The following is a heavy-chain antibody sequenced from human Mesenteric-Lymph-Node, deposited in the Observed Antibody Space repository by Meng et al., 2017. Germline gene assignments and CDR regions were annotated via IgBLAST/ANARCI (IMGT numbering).Heavy chain of an antibody. V-gene: IGHV4-38-2*01. CDR2: IYHSGST. J-gene: IGHJ3*02. Sequence: GSLRLSCAVSGYSISSGYYWGWIRQPPGKGLEWIGSIYHSGSTYYNPSLKSRVTISVDTSKNQFSLKLSSVTAADTAVYYCARVRLGQWLVDNAFDIWGQGTMVTVSS. D-gene: IGHD6-19*01. CDR1: GYSISSGYY. CDR3: ARVRLGQWLVDNAFDI.